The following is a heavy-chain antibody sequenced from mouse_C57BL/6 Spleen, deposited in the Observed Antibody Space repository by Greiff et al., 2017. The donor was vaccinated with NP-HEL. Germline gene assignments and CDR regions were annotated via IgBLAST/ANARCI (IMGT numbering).Heavy chain of an antibody. CDR3: ARKDWEGYFDY. Sequence: EVMLVESGGGLVKPGGSLKLSCAASGFTFSDYGMHWVRQAPEKGLEWVAYISSGSSTIYYADTVKGRFTISRDNAKNTLFLHMPSLRSEDTAMYYCARKDWEGYFDYWGQGTTLTVSS. V-gene: IGHV5-17*01. J-gene: IGHJ2*01. CDR2: ISSGSSTI. D-gene: IGHD4-1*01. CDR1: GFTFSDYG.